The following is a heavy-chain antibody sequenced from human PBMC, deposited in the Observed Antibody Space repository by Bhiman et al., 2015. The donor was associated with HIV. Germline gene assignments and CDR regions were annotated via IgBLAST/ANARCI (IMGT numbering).Heavy chain of an antibody. D-gene: IGHD4-17*01. V-gene: IGHV3-23*01. CDR1: GFDFDTYS. CDR3: AKAGNNGDYGVLWYFDL. CDR2: ISASGGVT. J-gene: IGHJ2*01. Sequence: EVQLLESGGGLVQPGGSLRLSCAASGFDFDTYSMNWVRQAPGKGLEWVADISASGGVTKYADSVRGRFTISRDNSKNTLSLQMSSLRAEDTAVYYCAKAGNNGDYGVLWYFDLWGRGTLVTVSS.